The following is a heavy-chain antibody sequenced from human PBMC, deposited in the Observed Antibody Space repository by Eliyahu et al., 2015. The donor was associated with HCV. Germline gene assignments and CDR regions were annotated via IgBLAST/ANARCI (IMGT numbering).Heavy chain of an antibody. Sequence: QVQLQESGPGLVKPSETLSLTCTVSGGSIXSYYWSWXRQPPGKGLEWIGYIYDSGSTNYNPSLMSRVTISVDTSKNQFSLRLSSVTAADTAVYYCARASQVRVSDYYYGVDVWGQGTTVTVSS. CDR2: IYDSGST. CDR1: GGSIXSYY. D-gene: IGHD1-26*01. CDR3: ARASQVRVSDYYYGVDV. V-gene: IGHV4-59*01. J-gene: IGHJ6*02.